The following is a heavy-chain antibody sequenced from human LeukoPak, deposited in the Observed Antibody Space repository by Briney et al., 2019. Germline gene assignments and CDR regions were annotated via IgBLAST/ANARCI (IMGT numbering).Heavy chain of an antibody. CDR3: AKDNSGSYEVFDY. Sequence: GGSLRLSCAASGFTFSSYAMSWVHQAPGKGLEWVSAISGSGGSTYYADSVKGRFTISRDNSKNTLYLQMNSLRAEDTAVYYCAKDNSGSYEVFDYWGQGTLDTVSS. J-gene: IGHJ4*02. CDR2: ISGSGGST. V-gene: IGHV3-23*01. CDR1: GFTFSSYA. D-gene: IGHD1-26*01.